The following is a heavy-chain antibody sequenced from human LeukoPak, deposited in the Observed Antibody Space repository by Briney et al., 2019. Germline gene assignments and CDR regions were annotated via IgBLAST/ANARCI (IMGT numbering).Heavy chain of an antibody. CDR3: ARDSEEVSALDY. Sequence: ASMKVSCKASGYTFSDNYIHWVRQAPGQGLEWMGIINPNGGVTTYAQKFQGRVTMTRDTSTSTIYMDLSSLKSEDTAVYYCARDSEEVSALDYWGQGTLVTVSS. J-gene: IGHJ4*02. CDR2: INPNGGVT. V-gene: IGHV1-46*01. CDR1: GYTFSDNY. D-gene: IGHD5/OR15-5a*01.